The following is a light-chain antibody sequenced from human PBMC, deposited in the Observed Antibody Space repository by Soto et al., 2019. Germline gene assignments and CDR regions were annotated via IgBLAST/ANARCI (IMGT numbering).Light chain of an antibody. J-gene: IGKJ5*01. V-gene: IGKV3-20*01. CDR1: QSVSSSY. CDR3: QQYGRPPIT. Sequence: IVLTHSPGTLPFSPGGRATLSFRASQSVSSSYLALYQKQPGQAPRLLIYAASSRATGIPDRFSGSGSGPDSTLTLRRLESEDFVVYYCQQYGRPPITFGQGTRLEIK. CDR2: AAS.